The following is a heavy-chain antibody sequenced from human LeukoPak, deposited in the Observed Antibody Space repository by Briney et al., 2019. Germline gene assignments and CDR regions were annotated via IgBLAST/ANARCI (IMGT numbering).Heavy chain of an antibody. D-gene: IGHD3-22*01. Sequence: SETLSLTCTVSGYSISSGFYWGWIRQPPGTGLEWIGSIYHSASTYYNPSLKSRVTISVDTSKNQFSLKLSSVTAADTAVYYCARDPTTPYYYDSSGFDYWGQGTLVTVSS. CDR1: GYSISSGFY. CDR3: ARDPTTPYYYDSSGFDY. V-gene: IGHV4-38-2*02. J-gene: IGHJ4*02. CDR2: IYHSAST.